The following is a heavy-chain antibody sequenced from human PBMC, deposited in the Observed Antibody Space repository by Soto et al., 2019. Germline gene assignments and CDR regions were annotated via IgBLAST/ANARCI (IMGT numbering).Heavy chain of an antibody. Sequence: EVQLVESGGGLVQPGRSLRLSCAASGFTFDDYAMHWVRQAPGKGLEWVSGISWNSGSIGYADSVKGRFTISRDNAKNSLYRQMSSLRAEDTALYYCAKRHYSPGIAAAGGPMDVWGKGTTVTVSS. CDR2: ISWNSGSI. J-gene: IGHJ6*03. CDR1: GFTFDDYA. CDR3: AKRHYSPGIAAAGGPMDV. D-gene: IGHD6-13*01. V-gene: IGHV3-9*01.